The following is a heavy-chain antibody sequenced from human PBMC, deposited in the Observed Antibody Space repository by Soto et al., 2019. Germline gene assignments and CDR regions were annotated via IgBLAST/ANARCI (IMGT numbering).Heavy chain of an antibody. J-gene: IGHJ5*02. V-gene: IGHV4-31*03. CDR3: ARVRGPNYYGSGSIDWFDP. CDR1: GGSISSGGYY. D-gene: IGHD3-10*01. CDR2: IYYSGST. Sequence: SETLSLTCTVSGGSISSGGYYWSWIRQHPGKGLEWIGYIYYSGSTYYNPSLKSRVTISVDTSKNQFSLKLSSVTAADTAVYYCARVRGPNYYGSGSIDWFDPWGQGTLVTVSS.